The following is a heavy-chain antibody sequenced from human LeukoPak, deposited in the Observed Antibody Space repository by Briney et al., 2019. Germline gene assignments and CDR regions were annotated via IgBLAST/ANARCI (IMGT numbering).Heavy chain of an antibody. CDR1: GFTFSSYW. CDR2: IKQDGSEK. CDR3: AKTLGYCSGGSCYSGVIDY. V-gene: IGHV3-7*03. D-gene: IGHD2-15*01. Sequence: GGSLRLSCAASGFTFSSYWMSWVRQAPGKGLEWVANIKQDGSEKYYVDSVKGRFTISRDNAKNSLYLQMNSLRAEDTAVYYCAKTLGYCSGGSCYSGVIDYWGQGTLVTVSS. J-gene: IGHJ4*02.